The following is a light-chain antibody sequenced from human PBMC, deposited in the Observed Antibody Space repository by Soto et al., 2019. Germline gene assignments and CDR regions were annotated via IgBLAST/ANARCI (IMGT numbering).Light chain of an antibody. CDR1: QSVGSD. J-gene: IGKJ4*01. V-gene: IGKV3-15*01. CDR3: QHYNNWPLT. Sequence: EIVITQSPATLSVSPGERARLSCRASQSVGSDLAWYQQKPGQAPRLLIYHTSTRATGIPARFSGSGSGTEFTLTISSLQSEDYAVYYCQHYNNWPLTFGGGTKVDI. CDR2: HTS.